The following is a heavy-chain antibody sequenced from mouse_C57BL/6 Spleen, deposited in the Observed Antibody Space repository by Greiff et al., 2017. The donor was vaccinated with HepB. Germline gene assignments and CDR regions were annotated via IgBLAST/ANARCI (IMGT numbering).Heavy chain of an antibody. CDR1: GYSITSDYA. CDR2: ISYSGST. CDR3: ARSIMAN. V-gene: IGHV3-2*02. Sequence: EVQLQESGPGLVKPSQSLSLTCTVTGYSITSDYAWNWIRQFPGNKLEWMGYISYSGSTSYNPSPKSRIYITRDTSKNQFFLQLNSGTTEDTATYYGARSIMANWGQGTTLTVSS. J-gene: IGHJ2*01.